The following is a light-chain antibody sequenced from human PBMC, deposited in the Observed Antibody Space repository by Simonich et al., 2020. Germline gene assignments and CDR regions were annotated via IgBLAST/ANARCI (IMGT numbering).Light chain of an antibody. Sequence: EIVLTPSPDFPSVTPPEKFPITCRASQSIGSSLNWYQQKPDHSTKLLINDASQSISGVPSRFSCSGSWTDFTLTINSLEAEDSATYYCHQSSSLPLTFGGGTKVEIK. CDR3: HQSSSLPLT. J-gene: IGKJ4*01. CDR1: QSIGSS. V-gene: IGKV6-21*02. CDR2: DAS.